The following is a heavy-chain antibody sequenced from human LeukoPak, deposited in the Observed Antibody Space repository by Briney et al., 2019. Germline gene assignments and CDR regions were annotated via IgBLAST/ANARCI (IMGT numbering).Heavy chain of an antibody. CDR3: VRHGLKGCSGGRCFTSFYYYGPDV. Sequence: GESLKISCKGSGYRFTDYWIGWVRQMPGKGLEWMGIIIPGDFDIKYSPSFQGQVTISADNSISTAYLQWSSLKASDTAIYYCVRHGLKGCSGGRCFTSFYYYGPDVWGQGSTVTVSS. D-gene: IGHD2-15*01. CDR2: IIPGDFDI. V-gene: IGHV5-51*01. CDR1: GYRFTDYW. J-gene: IGHJ6*02.